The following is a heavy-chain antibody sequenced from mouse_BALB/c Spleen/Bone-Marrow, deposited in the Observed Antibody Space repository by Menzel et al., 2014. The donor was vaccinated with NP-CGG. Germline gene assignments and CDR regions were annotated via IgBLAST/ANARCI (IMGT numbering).Heavy chain of an antibody. V-gene: IGHV14-3*02. CDR1: GFNIKDTY. CDR2: IDPANGNT. J-gene: IGHJ3*01. Sequence: VHVKQSGAELVKPGASVKLSRTASGFNIKDTYMHWVKQRPEQGLEWIGRIDPANGNTKYDPKFQGKATITADTSSNTAYLQLSSLTSEDTAVYYCASYYYGSAWFAYWGQGTLVTVSA. CDR3: ASYYYGSAWFAY. D-gene: IGHD1-1*01.